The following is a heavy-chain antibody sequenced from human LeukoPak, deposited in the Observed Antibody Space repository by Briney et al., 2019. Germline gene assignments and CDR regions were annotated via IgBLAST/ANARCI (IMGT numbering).Heavy chain of an antibody. CDR3: ALSYDSSGYYYLAS. V-gene: IGHV4-34*01. J-gene: IGHJ4*02. CDR2: INHSGST. D-gene: IGHD3-22*01. Sequence: SETLSLTCAVYGGSFSGYYWSWIRQPPGKGLEWIGEINHSGSTNYNPSLKSRVTISVDTSKNQFSLKLSSVTAADTAVYYCALSYDSSGYYYLASWGQGTLVTVSS. CDR1: GGSFSGYY.